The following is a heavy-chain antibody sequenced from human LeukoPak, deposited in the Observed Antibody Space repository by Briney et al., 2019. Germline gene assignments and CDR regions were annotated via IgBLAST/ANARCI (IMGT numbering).Heavy chain of an antibody. D-gene: IGHD4/OR15-4a*01. J-gene: IGHJ4*02. CDR2: INHSGST. Sequence: GSLRHSCAASGFTFSSYAMSWVRQPPGKGLEWIGEINHSGSTNYNPSLKSRVTISVDTSKNQFSLKLSSVTAADTAVYYCARSAVLFDYWGQGTLVTVSS. CDR1: GFTFSSYA. CDR3: ARSAVLFDY. V-gene: IGHV4-34*01.